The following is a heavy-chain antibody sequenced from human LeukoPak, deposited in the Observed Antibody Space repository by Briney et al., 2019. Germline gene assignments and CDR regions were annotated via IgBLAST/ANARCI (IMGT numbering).Heavy chain of an antibody. CDR3: ARADWDTAMIDY. J-gene: IGHJ4*02. V-gene: IGHV3-66*01. Sequence: QTGGSLRLSCAASEFSVGSNYMTWVRQAPGKGLEWVSLIYSGGSTYYADSVKGRFTISRDNAKNSLYLQMNSLRAEDTAVYYCARADWDTAMIDYWGQGTLVTVSS. CDR2: IYSGGST. D-gene: IGHD5-18*01. CDR1: EFSVGSNY.